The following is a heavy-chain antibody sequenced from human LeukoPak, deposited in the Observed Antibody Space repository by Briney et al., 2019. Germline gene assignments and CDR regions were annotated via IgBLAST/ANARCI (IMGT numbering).Heavy chain of an antibody. CDR3: ATRTHSGNYIGYFDY. CDR2: IFSGGST. V-gene: IGHV3-66*01. D-gene: IGHD1-26*01. CDR1: GFTVSTKY. Sequence: QSGGSLRLSCAASGFTVSTKYMSWVRQAPGKGLEWVSVIFSGGSTEYADSVKGRFTISRDNSKNTLYLQMNSLRAEDTAVYYCATRTHSGNYIGYFDYWGQGTLVTVSS. J-gene: IGHJ4*02.